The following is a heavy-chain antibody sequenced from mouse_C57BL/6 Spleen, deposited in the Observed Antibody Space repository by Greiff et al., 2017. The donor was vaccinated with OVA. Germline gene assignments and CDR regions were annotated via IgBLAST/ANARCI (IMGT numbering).Heavy chain of an antibody. V-gene: IGHV5-6*02. CDR2: ISSGGSYT. CDR1: GFTFSSYG. D-gene: IGHD1-1*01. J-gene: IGHJ2*01. Sequence: EVMLVESGGDLVKPGGSLKLSCAASGFTFSSYGMSWVRQTPDKRLEWVATISSGGSYTYYPDSVKGRFTISRDNAKNTLYLQMSSLKSEDTAMYYCARHKVRITTVVDYWGKGTTLTVSS. CDR3: ARHKVRITTVVDY.